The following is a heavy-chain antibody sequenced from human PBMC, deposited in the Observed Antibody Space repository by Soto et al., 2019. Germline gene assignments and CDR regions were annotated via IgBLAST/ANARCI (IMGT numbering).Heavy chain of an antibody. CDR2: VYYSGTT. D-gene: IGHD5-12*01. CDR1: GCSISSSSYY. V-gene: IGHV4-39*01. Sequence: QLQLQEPGPGLVKPSETLSLTCTVSGCSISSSSYYWGWIRQPPGKGLEWIGSVYYSGTTYYNPSLKRRVTMSVDTSKTHFSLKLSSVTAADTAVYYCAGHPCGYSGYDSDYWGQGTLVTVSS. CDR3: AGHPCGYSGYDSDY. J-gene: IGHJ4*02.